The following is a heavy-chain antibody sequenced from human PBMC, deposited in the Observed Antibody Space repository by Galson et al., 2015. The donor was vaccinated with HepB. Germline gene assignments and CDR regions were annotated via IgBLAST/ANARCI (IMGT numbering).Heavy chain of an antibody. D-gene: IGHD3-16*01. CDR3: ARGSLRPRPHPGGDY. CDR1: GYTFTSYG. CDR2: ISAYNGNT. Sequence: SVKVSCKASGYTFTSYGISWVRQAPGQGLKWMGWISAYNGNTNYPQNLQGRVTMTTDTSTSTAYMELRSLTSDDTALYYCARGSLRPRPHPGGDYWGQGTLVTVSS. V-gene: IGHV1-18*01. J-gene: IGHJ4*02.